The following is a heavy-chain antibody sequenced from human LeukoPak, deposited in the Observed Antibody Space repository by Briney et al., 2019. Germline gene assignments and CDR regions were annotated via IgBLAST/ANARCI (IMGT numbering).Heavy chain of an antibody. CDR3: ARVSGFRHLGY. Sequence: ASVKVSCKASGYTFTSYAMHWVRQAPGQRLEWMGWINAGNGNTKYSQKFQGRVTITTDTSTSTAYMELRSLRSDDTAVYYCARVSGFRHLGYWGQGTLVTVSS. CDR2: INAGNGNT. D-gene: IGHD6-19*01. J-gene: IGHJ4*02. CDR1: GYTFTSYA. V-gene: IGHV1-3*01.